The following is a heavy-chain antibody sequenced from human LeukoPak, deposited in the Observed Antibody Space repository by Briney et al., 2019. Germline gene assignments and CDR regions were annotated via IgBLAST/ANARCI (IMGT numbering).Heavy chain of an antibody. CDR2: ISGSGGST. D-gene: IGHD3-3*01. CDR3: AKDQVARFPPYGMDV. V-gene: IGHV3-23*01. CDR1: GFTFSSYA. Sequence: PGRSLRLSCAASGFTFSSYAMSWVRQAPGKGLEWVSAISGSGGSTYYADSVKGRFTISRDNSKNTLYLQMNSLRAEDTAVYYCAKDQVARFPPYGMDVWGQGTTVTVSS. J-gene: IGHJ6*02.